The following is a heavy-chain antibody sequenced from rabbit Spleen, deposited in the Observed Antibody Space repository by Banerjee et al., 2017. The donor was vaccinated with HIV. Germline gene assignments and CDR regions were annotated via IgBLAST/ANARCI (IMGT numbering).Heavy chain of an antibody. V-gene: IGHV1S40*01. J-gene: IGHJ6*01. CDR3: ARDTSSSFSSYGMDL. CDR1: GFSLSSSSY. D-gene: IGHD1-1*01. Sequence: QSLEESGGDLVKPGASLTLTCTASGFSLSSSSYMCWVRQAPGKGLEWIACIDTGSSGFTYFATWAKGRFTCSKTSSTTVTLQMTRLTAADTATYFCARDTSSSFSSYGMDLWGPGTLVTVS. CDR2: IDTGSSGFT.